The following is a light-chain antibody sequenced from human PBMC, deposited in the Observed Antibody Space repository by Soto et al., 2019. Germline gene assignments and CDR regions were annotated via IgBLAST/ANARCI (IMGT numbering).Light chain of an antibody. CDR2: EVT. J-gene: IGLJ3*02. V-gene: IGLV2-14*01. CDR3: SSYTSTFTWV. CDR1: SSDVGGHNF. Sequence: QSALTQPASVSGSPGQSITISCTGTSSDVGGHNFVSWHQQHPGKAPKLMIYEVTHRPSGVSDRFSGSKSGNTASLTISGLQAEDEALYYCSSYTSTFTWVFGGGTKLTVL.